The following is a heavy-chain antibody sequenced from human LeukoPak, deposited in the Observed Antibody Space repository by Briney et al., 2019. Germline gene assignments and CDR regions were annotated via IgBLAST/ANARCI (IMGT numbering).Heavy chain of an antibody. Sequence: PSETLSLTCTVSGGSISSYYWSWIRQPAGKGLEWIGRVYTSGSTNYNPSLKSRVTMSVDTSKNQFSLKLSSVTAAGTAVYYCARDMGLIYSSRGAFDIWGQGTMVTVSS. J-gene: IGHJ3*02. CDR3: ARDMGLIYSSRGAFDI. CDR2: VYTSGST. D-gene: IGHD6-13*01. V-gene: IGHV4-4*07. CDR1: GGSISSYY.